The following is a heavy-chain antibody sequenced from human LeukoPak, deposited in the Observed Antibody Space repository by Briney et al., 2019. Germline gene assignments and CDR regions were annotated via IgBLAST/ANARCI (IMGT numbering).Heavy chain of an antibody. Sequence: SVKVSCKASGGTFSSYAISWVRQAPGQGLEWMGGIIPIFGTANYAQKFQGRVTITADESTSTAYMELSSLRSEDTAVYYCARVISGGCSSTSCYDYWGQGTLVTVSS. CDR2: IIPIFGTA. J-gene: IGHJ4*02. V-gene: IGHV1-69*01. CDR3: ARVISGGCSSTSCYDY. D-gene: IGHD2-2*01. CDR1: GGTFSSYA.